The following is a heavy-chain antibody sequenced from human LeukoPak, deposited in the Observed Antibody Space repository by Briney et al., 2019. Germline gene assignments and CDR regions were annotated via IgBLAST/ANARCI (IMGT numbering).Heavy chain of an antibody. CDR1: GGSISSYY. D-gene: IGHD2-2*02. CDR3: ARDPTPPYCSSTSCYTASGY. J-gene: IGHJ4*02. V-gene: IGHV4-4*07. Sequence: SETLSLTCTVSGGSISSYYWSWIRQPAGKGLEWIGRIYTSGSTNYNPSLKGRVTMSVDTSKNQFSLKLSSVTAADTAVYYCARDPTPPYCSSTSCYTASGYWGQGTLVTVSS. CDR2: IYTSGST.